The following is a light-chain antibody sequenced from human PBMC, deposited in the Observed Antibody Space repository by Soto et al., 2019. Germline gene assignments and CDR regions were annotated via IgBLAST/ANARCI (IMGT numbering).Light chain of an antibody. V-gene: IGKV1-9*01. CDR3: QQLHDYPIT. Sequence: ILLTQSTSSLSASVGDRVTITCRASQGIDSSFAWYQEKPGKAPKLLIYAASSLQSGVPSRFSGSGSGTDFTLTISSLQPEDFATYYCQQLHDYPITFGQGTRLEI. J-gene: IGKJ5*01. CDR1: QGIDSS. CDR2: AAS.